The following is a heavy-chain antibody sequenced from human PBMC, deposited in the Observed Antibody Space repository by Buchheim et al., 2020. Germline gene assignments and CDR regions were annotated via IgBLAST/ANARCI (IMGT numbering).Heavy chain of an antibody. D-gene: IGHD6-19*01. V-gene: IGHV4-34*01. CDR1: GGSFSSYY. CDR2: INHSGST. J-gene: IGHJ4*02. Sequence: QVQLQQWGAGLLKPSETLSLTCAVYGGSFSSYYWSWIRQPPGKGLEWIGEINHSGSTNYNPSLKSRVTISVGTSKKQFFLKLSSVTAADTAVYYCARGQSVAAPFDYWGQGTL. CDR3: ARGQSVAAPFDY.